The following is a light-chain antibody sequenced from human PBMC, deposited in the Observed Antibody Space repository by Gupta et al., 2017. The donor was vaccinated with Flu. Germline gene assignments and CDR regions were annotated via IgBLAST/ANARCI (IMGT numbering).Light chain of an antibody. CDR3: QSFDTIDPGAV. J-gene: IGLJ2*01. CDR2: DDN. V-gene: IGLV6-57*01. CDR1: ICSIANNF. Sequence: PGQTVTISCTRNICSIANNFVQWYHPRPGSSPPTVIYDDNHRPPGGPDRFSVSIDSSSTSASLTISGLTPEDEAHYYCQSFDTIDPGAVFG.